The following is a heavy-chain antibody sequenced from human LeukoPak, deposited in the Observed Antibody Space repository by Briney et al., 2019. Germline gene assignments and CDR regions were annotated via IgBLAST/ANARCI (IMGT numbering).Heavy chain of an antibody. V-gene: IGHV4-59*08. CDR1: GGSISSYY. J-gene: IGHJ4*02. CDR2: IYYSGST. Sequence: PSETLSLACTVSGGSISSYYWSWIRQPPGKGLEWIGYIYYSGSTNYNPSLKSRVTISVDTSKNQFSLKLSSVTAADTAVYYCARHLLWFGELRYYFDYWGQGTLVAVSS. D-gene: IGHD3-10*01. CDR3: ARHLLWFGELRYYFDY.